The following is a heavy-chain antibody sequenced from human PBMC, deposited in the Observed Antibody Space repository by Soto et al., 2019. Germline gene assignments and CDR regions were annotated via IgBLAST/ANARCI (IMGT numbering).Heavy chain of an antibody. CDR1: GFTFSRYA. Sequence: GGSLRLSCAASGFTFSRYAMHWVRQAPGKGLEWVAVISYDGSNKYYADSVKGRFTISRDNSKNTLYLQMNSLRAEDTAVYYCARTGYGYYVLHYWGQGTLVTVSS. V-gene: IGHV3-30-3*01. D-gene: IGHD4-17*01. CDR2: ISYDGSNK. J-gene: IGHJ4*02. CDR3: ARTGYGYYVLHY.